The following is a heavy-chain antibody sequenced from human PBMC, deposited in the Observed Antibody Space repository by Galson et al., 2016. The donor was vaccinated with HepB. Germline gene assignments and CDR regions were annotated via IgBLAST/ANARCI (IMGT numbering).Heavy chain of an antibody. D-gene: IGHD1-1*01. CDR1: GFFVSYDY. CDR3: SRSRTWPQLHWFDS. V-gene: IGHV3-53*01. J-gene: IGHJ5*01. CDR2: IHSAGST. Sequence: SLRLSCAASGFFVSYDYMSWVRQSPGKGLEWISVIHSAGSTYYVDSVRGRFIISRDNSRNTLYLQMNRLRVEDTAIYYCSRSRTWPQLHWFDSWGQGTLVTVSS.